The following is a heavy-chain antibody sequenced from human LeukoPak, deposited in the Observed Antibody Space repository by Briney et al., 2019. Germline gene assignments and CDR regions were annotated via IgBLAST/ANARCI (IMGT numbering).Heavy chain of an antibody. D-gene: IGHD3-22*01. CDR2: ISGSGGST. Sequence: PGGSLRLSCAASGFTFSGYAMSWVRQAPGKGLEWVSAISGSGGSTYYADSVKGRFTISRDNSKNTLYLRMSSLRAEDTAVYYCAKVIYYDSSGSPPPRFDPGGQGTLVTVSS. CDR1: GFTFSGYA. J-gene: IGHJ5*02. CDR3: AKVIYYDSSGSPPPRFDP. V-gene: IGHV3-23*01.